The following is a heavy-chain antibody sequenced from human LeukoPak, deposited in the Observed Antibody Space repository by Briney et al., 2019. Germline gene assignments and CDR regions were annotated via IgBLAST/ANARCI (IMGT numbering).Heavy chain of an antibody. CDR1: GGSISSYY. J-gene: IGHJ4*02. Sequence: SETLSLTCTVSGGSISSYYWSWIRQPPGKGLEWIGYIYYSGSTNYNPSLKSRVTISVDTSKNQFSLKLSSVTAADTAVYYCARVPDYYGSGSYYPLFDYWGQGTLVTVSS. CDR2: IYYSGST. D-gene: IGHD3-10*01. CDR3: ARVPDYYGSGSYYPLFDY. V-gene: IGHV4-59*01.